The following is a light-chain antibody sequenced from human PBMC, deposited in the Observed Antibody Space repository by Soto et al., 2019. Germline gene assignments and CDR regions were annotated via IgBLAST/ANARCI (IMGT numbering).Light chain of an antibody. CDR1: SSDVGSHNL. Sequence: QSALTQPASVSGSPGQSITISCTGTSSDVGSHNLVSWYQQQPGQAPKLMIYEISKRPLGVSARFSASKSGTTASLTISGLQAEDEADCYCCSYRGSRAVFGGGTQLTVL. CDR2: EIS. CDR3: CSYRGSRAV. V-gene: IGLV2-23*02. J-gene: IGLJ7*01.